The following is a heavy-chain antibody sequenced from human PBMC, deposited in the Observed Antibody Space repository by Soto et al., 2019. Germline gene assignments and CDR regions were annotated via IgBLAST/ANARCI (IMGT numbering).Heavy chain of an antibody. CDR2: IIPIFGTA. D-gene: IGHD4-17*01. CDR1: GGTFSSYA. Sequence: QVQLVQSGAEVKKPGSSVKVSCKASGGTFSSYAISWVRQAPVQGLEWMGGIIPIFGTANYAQKFQGRVTITADKSTSTDYMELSSLRSEDTAVYYCARDSRHGDYRMDWCQGTLVTVSS. J-gene: IGHJ4*02. CDR3: ARDSRHGDYRMD. V-gene: IGHV1-69*06.